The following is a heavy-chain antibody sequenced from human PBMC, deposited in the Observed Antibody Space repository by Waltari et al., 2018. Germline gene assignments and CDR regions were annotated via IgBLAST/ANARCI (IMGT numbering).Heavy chain of an antibody. D-gene: IGHD3-10*01. CDR1: GFTFSSYG. CDR2: IWYDGSNK. Sequence: QVQLVESGGGVVQPGRSLRLSCAASGFTFSSYGMPWVRQAPGKGLEWVAVIWYDGSNKYYADSVQGRFTISRDNSKNTLYLQMNSLRAEDTAVYYCAKDPQAFGDPTGGTMDVWGKGTTVTVSS. V-gene: IGHV3-33*06. CDR3: AKDPQAFGDPTGGTMDV. J-gene: IGHJ6*04.